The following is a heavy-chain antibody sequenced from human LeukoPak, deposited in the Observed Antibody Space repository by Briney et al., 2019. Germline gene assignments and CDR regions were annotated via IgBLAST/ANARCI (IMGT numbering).Heavy chain of an antibody. Sequence: GASVKVSCKASGYTFTNYAMNWVRQAPGQGLEWMGWISAYNGNTSYAQKLQGRVTMTTDTSTSTAYMELRSLRSDDTAVYYCATSMPHYDILTGYSYYYYYMDVWGKGTTVTVSS. CDR2: ISAYNGNT. CDR1: GYTFTNYA. V-gene: IGHV1-18*01. CDR3: ATSMPHYDILTGYSYYYYYMDV. D-gene: IGHD3-9*01. J-gene: IGHJ6*03.